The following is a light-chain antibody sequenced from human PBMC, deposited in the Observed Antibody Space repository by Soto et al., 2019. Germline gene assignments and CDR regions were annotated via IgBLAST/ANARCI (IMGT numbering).Light chain of an antibody. J-gene: IGLJ2*01. Sequence: SYELTQPPSVSVAPGETARITCGGNNIGVKSVHWYQQRPGQAPVVVIFYDSDRPSGIPERISGSNSGNTATLTISRVEAGDEADYYCQVWDNTSDHRVFGGGTKLTVL. CDR2: YDS. V-gene: IGLV3-21*04. CDR3: QVWDNTSDHRV. CDR1: NIGVKS.